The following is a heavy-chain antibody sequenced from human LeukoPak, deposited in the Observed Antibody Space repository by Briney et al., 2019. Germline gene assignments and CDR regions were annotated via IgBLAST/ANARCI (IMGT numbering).Heavy chain of an antibody. J-gene: IGHJ4*02. CDR2: INPNSGGT. D-gene: IGHD6-13*01. CDR3: ARRIAAAGTVYAGY. CDR1: GYTFTGYY. V-gene: IGHV1-2*02. Sequence: GASVKVSCKASGYTFTGYYMHWVRQAPGQGLEWMGWINPNSGGTNYAQKFQGRVTMTRDRSISTAYMELSRLRSDDTAVYYCARRIAAAGTVYAGYWGQGTLVTVSS.